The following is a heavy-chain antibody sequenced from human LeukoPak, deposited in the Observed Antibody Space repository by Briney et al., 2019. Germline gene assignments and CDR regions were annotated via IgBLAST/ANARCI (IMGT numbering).Heavy chain of an antibody. CDR1: GFTFSSYA. CDR3: AKTFGRYCSSTSCYNGMDV. Sequence: PGGSLRLSCAASGFTFSSYAMSWVRQAPGKGLEWVSAISGSGGSTYYADSVKGRFTISRDNSKNTLYLQMNSLRAEDTAVYYCAKTFGRYCSSTSCYNGMDVWGQGTTVSVSS. D-gene: IGHD2-2*02. CDR2: ISGSGGST. V-gene: IGHV3-23*01. J-gene: IGHJ6*02.